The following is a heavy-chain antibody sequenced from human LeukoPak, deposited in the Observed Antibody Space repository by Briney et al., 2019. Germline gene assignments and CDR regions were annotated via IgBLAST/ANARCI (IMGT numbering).Heavy chain of an antibody. J-gene: IGHJ2*01. CDR1: GASISSYY. D-gene: IGHD3-16*01. CDR2: IYYSGSS. V-gene: IGHV4-59*01. CDR3: ARVGPQKITRYERVWYFDL. Sequence: SETLSLTCSVSGASISSYYWSWIRQPPGKGLEWIGFIYYSGSSNYNPSLKSRVTMSIDRSKNQFSLKMTSVTAADTAVYYCARVGPQKITRYERVWYFDLWGRGTLLTVSS.